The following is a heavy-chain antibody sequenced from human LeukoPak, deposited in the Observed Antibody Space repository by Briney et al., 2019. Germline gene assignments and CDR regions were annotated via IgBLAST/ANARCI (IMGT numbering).Heavy chain of an antibody. D-gene: IGHD6-19*01. CDR3: AHIHSGAAVAGKLTHYFDY. Sequence: GPTLVKPTQTPTLTCTISGFSLGTSGVGVGWIRQPPGKALEWLALIYWNDDKRYSLSLKSRLTINKDTSKNQVVVTMTNMDPVDSATAYYAHIHSGAAVAGKLTHYFDYWGQGTLVTVSS. CDR1: GFSLGTSGVG. V-gene: IGHV2-5*01. J-gene: IGHJ4*02. CDR2: IYWNDDK.